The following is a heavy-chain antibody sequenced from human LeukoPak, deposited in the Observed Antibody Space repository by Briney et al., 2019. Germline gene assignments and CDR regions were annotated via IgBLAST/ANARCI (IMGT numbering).Heavy chain of an antibody. Sequence: SETLSLTCSVSGGSIRSSSYYWGWIRQPPGKGLEWIGSIYYSGSTYYNPSLKSRVTISVDTSKNQFSLKLSSVTAADTAVYYCARLNIVLYSGSYYPSPQVPIDYWGQGTLVTVSS. CDR2: IYYSGST. CDR1: GGSIRSSSYY. CDR3: ARLNIVLYSGSYYPSPQVPIDY. D-gene: IGHD1-26*01. V-gene: IGHV4-39*07. J-gene: IGHJ4*02.